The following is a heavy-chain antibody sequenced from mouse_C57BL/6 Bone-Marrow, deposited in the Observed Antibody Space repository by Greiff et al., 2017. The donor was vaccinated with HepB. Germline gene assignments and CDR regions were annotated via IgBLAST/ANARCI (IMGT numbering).Heavy chain of an antibody. J-gene: IGHJ2*01. CDR3: ATYGNYVGYYFDY. CDR2: ISSGGSYT. D-gene: IGHD2-1*01. CDR1: GFTFSSYG. Sequence: EVMLVESGGDLVKPGGSLKLSCAASGFTFSSYGMSWVRQTPDKRLEWVATISSGGSYTYYPDSVKGRFTISRDTAKNTLYLQMSSLKSEDTAMYYCATYGNYVGYYFDYWGQGTTLTVSS. V-gene: IGHV5-6*01.